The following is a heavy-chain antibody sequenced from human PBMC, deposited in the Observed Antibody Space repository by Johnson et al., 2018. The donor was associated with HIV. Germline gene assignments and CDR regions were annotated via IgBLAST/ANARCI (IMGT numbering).Heavy chain of an antibody. CDR3: AGPGYVDAFDI. D-gene: IGHD5-12*01. CDR1: GFSVSCNY. Sequence: VQLVESGGGLVQPGGSLRLSCVASGFSVSCNYMSWVRQAPGKGLEWVSVIYRGGSTYYADSVKGRFTISRVNSKNTLYLQMNSLRAEDTAVYYCAGPGYVDAFDIWGQGTMVTVSS. J-gene: IGHJ3*02. CDR2: IYRGGST. V-gene: IGHV3-66*04.